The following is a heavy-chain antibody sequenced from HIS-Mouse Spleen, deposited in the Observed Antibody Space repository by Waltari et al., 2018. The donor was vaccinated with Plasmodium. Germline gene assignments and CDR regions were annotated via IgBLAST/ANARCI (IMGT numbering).Heavy chain of an antibody. D-gene: IGHD6-6*01. CDR1: VFTVSPNA. V-gene: IGHV3-53*01. J-gene: IGHJ3*02. Sequence: EVQLVESGGGLIQPGGSLRLSCAASVFTVSPNAMSWVRQAPGKGLEWVSVIDRGGRTYYADSVKGRFTISRDNSKNTLYLQMNSLRAEDTAVYYCARGMKSSSSAFDIWGQGTMVTVSS. CDR2: IDRGGRT. CDR3: ARGMKSSSSAFDI.